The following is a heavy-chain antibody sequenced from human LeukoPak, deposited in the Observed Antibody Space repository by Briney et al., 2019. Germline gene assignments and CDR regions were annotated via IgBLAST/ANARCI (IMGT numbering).Heavy chain of an antibody. V-gene: IGHV4-39*07. CDR3: ARDTDVPGLLWFGELFNWFDP. D-gene: IGHD3-10*01. J-gene: IGHJ5*02. Sequence: PSETLSLTCTVSGGSISSYYWGWIRQPPGKGLEWIGSIYYSGSTYYNPSLKSRVTISVDTSKNQFSLKLSSVTAADTAVYYCARDTDVPGLLWFGELFNWFDPWGQGTLVTVSS. CDR2: IYYSGST. CDR1: GGSISSYY.